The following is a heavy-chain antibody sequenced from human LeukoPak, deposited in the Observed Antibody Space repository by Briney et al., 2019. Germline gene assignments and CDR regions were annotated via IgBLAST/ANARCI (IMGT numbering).Heavy chain of an antibody. J-gene: IGHJ4*02. D-gene: IGHD6-13*01. CDR1: GFTFSNYA. V-gene: IGHV3-23*01. Sequence: PGGSLRLPCAASGFTFSNYAMSWVRQAPGKGLEWVSAISPSADSTSYADSVKGRFAISRDNSKNTVYLQMDSLRAEDTAVYYCAKRESSSSWYNYFDYWGQGTLVTVSS. CDR2: ISPSADST. CDR3: AKRESSSSWYNYFDY.